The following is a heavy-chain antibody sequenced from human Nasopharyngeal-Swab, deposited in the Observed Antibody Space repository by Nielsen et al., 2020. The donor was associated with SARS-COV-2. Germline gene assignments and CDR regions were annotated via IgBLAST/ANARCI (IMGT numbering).Heavy chain of an antibody. CDR1: GFTFSTYS. D-gene: IGHD3-16*02. V-gene: IGHV3-48*01. CDR2: ISGSGTI. Sequence: GGSLTLSCAASGFTFSTYSMNWVRQAPGKGLEWISYISGSGTIYYTDSVKGRLTISRDNAKNSLYMQMNSLRAEDTALYYCVRDRYLARWGQGTLVTVSS. J-gene: IGHJ4*02. CDR3: VRDRYLAR.